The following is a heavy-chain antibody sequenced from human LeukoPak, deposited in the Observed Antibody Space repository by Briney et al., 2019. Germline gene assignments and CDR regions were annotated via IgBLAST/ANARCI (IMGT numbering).Heavy chain of an antibody. CDR1: GFTFSSYE. Sequence: PGGSLRLSCAASGFTFSSYEMNWVRQAPGKGLEWVSSISSSSSYIYYADSVKGRFTISRDNAKNSLYLQMNSLRAEDTAVYYCARDLGIAVAGTRAAGDWGQGTLVTVSS. J-gene: IGHJ4*02. CDR3: ARDLGIAVAGTRAAGD. CDR2: ISSSSSYI. V-gene: IGHV3-21*01. D-gene: IGHD6-19*01.